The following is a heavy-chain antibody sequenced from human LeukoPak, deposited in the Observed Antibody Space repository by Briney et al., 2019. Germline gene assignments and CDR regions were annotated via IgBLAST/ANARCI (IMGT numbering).Heavy chain of an antibody. CDR1: GGSFSGYY. D-gene: IGHD3-10*01. CDR2: IHYSGSA. CDR3: ARGQWFRAF. J-gene: IGHJ4*02. Sequence: PSETLSLTCAVYGGSFSGYYWSWIRQPPGKGLEWIGEIHYSGSATYNPSLKSRVTISVDTSKNQFSLKMNSVTAADTAVYYCARGQWFRAFWSRGTPVTVSS. V-gene: IGHV4-34*01.